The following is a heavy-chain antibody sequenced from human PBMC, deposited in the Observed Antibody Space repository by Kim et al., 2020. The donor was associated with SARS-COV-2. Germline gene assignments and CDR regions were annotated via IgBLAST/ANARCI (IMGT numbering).Heavy chain of an antibody. Sequence: GGSLRLSCGVSGFTLSHYAMSWVRQTAGKGLEWVAASSSGGAEKFYADPVKGRFTISRDNSKSTVYLDMNSLRVDDTAVYYCVKEPAAAGSPVADYWGQGTLVTVSS. CDR2: SSSGGAEK. CDR3: VKEPAAAGSPVADY. CDR1: GFTLSHYA. V-gene: IGHV3-23*01. D-gene: IGHD6-13*01. J-gene: IGHJ4*02.